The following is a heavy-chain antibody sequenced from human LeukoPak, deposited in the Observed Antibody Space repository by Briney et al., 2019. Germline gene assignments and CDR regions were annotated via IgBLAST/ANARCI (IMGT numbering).Heavy chain of an antibody. D-gene: IGHD4-17*01. CDR1: GFTFNNYA. V-gene: IGHV3-21*01. CDR2: ISSSSSYI. J-gene: IGHJ5*02. Sequence: PGGSLRLSCAASGFTFNNYAMNWVRQAPGKGLEWVSSISSSSSYIYYADSVKGRFTISRDNAKNSLYLQMNSLRAEDTAVYYCARSPTTVTPYWFDPWGQGALVTVSS. CDR3: ARSPTTVTPYWFDP.